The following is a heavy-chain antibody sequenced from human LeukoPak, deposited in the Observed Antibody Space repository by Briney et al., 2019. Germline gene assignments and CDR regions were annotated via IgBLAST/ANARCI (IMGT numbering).Heavy chain of an antibody. V-gene: IGHV3-21*01. CDR2: ISSSSSYI. Sequence: GGSLRLSCAASGFTFSSYSMNWVRQAPGKGLEWVSSISSSSSYIYYADSVKGRFTISRDNAKNSLYLQMNSLRAEDTAVYYCAKAVVLGYHSWFDPWGQGTLVTVSS. J-gene: IGHJ5*02. CDR3: AKAVVLGYHSWFDP. CDR1: GFTFSSYS. D-gene: IGHD5-18*01.